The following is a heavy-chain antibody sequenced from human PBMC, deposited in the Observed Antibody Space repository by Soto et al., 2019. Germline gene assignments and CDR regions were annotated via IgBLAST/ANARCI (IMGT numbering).Heavy chain of an antibody. CDR1: GGSFSGYY. Sequence: QVQLQQWGAGLLKPSETLSLTCAVYGGSFSGYYWSWIRQPPGKGLEWIGEINHSGSTNYNPSLKSRVTISVDTSKNQFSRKLSSVTAADTAVYYCARGRGKYSSSSWFDPWGQGTLVTVSS. J-gene: IGHJ5*02. CDR2: INHSGST. V-gene: IGHV4-34*01. D-gene: IGHD6-6*01. CDR3: ARGRGKYSSSSWFDP.